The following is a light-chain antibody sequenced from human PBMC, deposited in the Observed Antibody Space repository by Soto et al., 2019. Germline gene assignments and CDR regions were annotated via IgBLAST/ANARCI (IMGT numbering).Light chain of an antibody. J-gene: IGKJ1*01. CDR1: PLASRQY. V-gene: IGKV3-20*01. CDR3: QQYGSPQLT. CDR2: GAS. Sequence: DRATLACRASPLASRQYLSWYQQKPGQAPRLLIYGASSRATGIPARFSGSRSGTDFTLTISRLEPEDFAVYYCQQYGSPQLTFGQGTKVDNK.